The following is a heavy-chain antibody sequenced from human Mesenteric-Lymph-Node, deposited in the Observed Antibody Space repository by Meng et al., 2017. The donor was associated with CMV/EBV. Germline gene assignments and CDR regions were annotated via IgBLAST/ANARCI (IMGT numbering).Heavy chain of an antibody. D-gene: IGHD3-22*01. CDR1: GFTFSDYA. J-gene: IGHJ5*02. CDR3: AKDNNYYGWWFDP. CDR2: IRYDGSNK. Sequence: LSLTCAASGFTFSDYAMHWVRQAPGKGLEWVAFIRYDGSNKYYADSVKGRFTISRDNSKNTLYLQMHSLRAEDTAVYYCAKDNNYYGWWFDPWGQGTLVTVSS. V-gene: IGHV3-30*02.